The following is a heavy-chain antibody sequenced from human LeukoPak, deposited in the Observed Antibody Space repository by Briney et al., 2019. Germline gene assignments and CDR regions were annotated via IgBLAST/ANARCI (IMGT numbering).Heavy chain of an antibody. CDR3: AREEMATSYYFDY. D-gene: IGHD5-24*01. Sequence: PSETLSLTCTVSGGFVSSGSYYWSWIRQPPGKGLEWIGYIYYSGSTNYNPSLKSRVTMSVDTSKNQFSLKLSSVTAADTAVYYCAREEMATSYYFDYWGQGTLVTVSS. CDR2: IYYSGST. V-gene: IGHV4-61*01. CDR1: GGFVSSGSYY. J-gene: IGHJ4*02.